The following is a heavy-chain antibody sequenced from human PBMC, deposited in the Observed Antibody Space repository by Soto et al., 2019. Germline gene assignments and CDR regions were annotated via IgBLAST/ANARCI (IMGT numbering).Heavy chain of an antibody. CDR2: INPNSGGT. J-gene: IGHJ3*02. Sequence: ASVKVYCKASGYAFTRSGISWVRQAPGQGLEWMGWINPNSGGTNYAQKFQGWVTMTRDTSISTAYMELSRLRSDDTAVYYCARDAGVAVAGTRSDAFDIWGQGTMVTVSS. V-gene: IGHV1-2*04. CDR1: GYAFTRSG. CDR3: ARDAGVAVAGTRSDAFDI. D-gene: IGHD6-19*01.